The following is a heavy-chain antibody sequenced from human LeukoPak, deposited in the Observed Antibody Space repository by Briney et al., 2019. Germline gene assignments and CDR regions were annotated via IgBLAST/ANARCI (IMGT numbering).Heavy chain of an antibody. Sequence: SGGSLRLSCAASGFTFSNYWMSWVRQAPGKGLEWVANIKQEGSEKYYVDSVKGRFTISRDNAKNSLYLQMNSLRDGDTAVYYCARDPYIVAAGIDYWGQGTLVTVSS. CDR3: ARDPYIVAAGIDY. CDR2: IKQEGSEK. D-gene: IGHD6-13*01. J-gene: IGHJ4*02. CDR1: GFTFSNYW. V-gene: IGHV3-7*01.